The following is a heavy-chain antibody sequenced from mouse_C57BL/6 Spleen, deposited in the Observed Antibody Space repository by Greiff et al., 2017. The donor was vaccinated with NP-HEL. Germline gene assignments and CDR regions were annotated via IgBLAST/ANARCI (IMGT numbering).Heavy chain of an antibody. V-gene: IGHV1-82*01. CDR3: ARGPYYYGSSHYFDY. CDR2: IYPGDGDT. J-gene: IGHJ2*01. D-gene: IGHD1-1*01. Sequence: VQLQQSGPELVKPGASVKISCKASGYAFSSSWMNWVKQRPGKGLEWIGRIYPGDGDTNYNGKFKGKATLTADKSSSTAYMQLSSLTSEDSAVYFCARGPYYYGSSHYFDYWGQGTTLTVSS. CDR1: GYAFSSSW.